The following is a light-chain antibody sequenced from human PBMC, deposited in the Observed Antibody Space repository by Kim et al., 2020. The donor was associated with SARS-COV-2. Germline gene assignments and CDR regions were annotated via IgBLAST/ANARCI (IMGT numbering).Light chain of an antibody. J-gene: IGKJ1*01. CDR3: QQSYSTPWT. Sequence: ASVGGSVTISCRASQSISSYLKWYQQKAGEAPNLLIYAASSVQSGVPSRFSGSGSGTDFTLTISSLQPEDFATYFCQQSYSTPWTFGQGTKVDIK. V-gene: IGKV1-39*01. CDR2: AAS. CDR1: QSISSY.